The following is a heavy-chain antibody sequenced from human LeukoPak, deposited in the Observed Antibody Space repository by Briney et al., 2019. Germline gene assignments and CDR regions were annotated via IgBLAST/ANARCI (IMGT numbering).Heavy chain of an antibody. CDR1: GFSVSGYY. CDR3: ARAQLSCRGGSCYRNWFDP. CDR2: IYYSGGT. D-gene: IGHD2-15*01. Sequence: PSETLCLSCTASGFSVSGYYLRWIRLPPGKGLEWIGYIYYSGGTNYNPSLMRRVTISVDTSKNQFSLKLRSVTAADTAVYFCARAQLSCRGGSCYRNWFDPWGQGAIVSDCS. V-gene: IGHV4-59*02. J-gene: IGHJ5*02.